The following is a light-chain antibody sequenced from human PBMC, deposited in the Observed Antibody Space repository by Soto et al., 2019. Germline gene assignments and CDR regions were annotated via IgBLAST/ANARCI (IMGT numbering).Light chain of an antibody. CDR2: KAS. CDR1: QTINTW. CDR3: QQYHSYPYT. V-gene: IGKV1-5*03. J-gene: IGKJ2*01. Sequence: DIQMTQSPSTLSASVGDRVTITCRASQTINTWLAWYQQKPGKAPNLLIYKASSVESGVPSRFSGSGSGTEFTLTISSLQPDDFATYYCQQYHSYPYTFGQGTNLEI.